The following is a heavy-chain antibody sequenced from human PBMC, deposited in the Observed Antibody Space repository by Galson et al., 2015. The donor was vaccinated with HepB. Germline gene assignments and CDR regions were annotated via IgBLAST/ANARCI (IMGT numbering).Heavy chain of an antibody. CDR1: GFTFSNYW. J-gene: IGHJ4*02. D-gene: IGHD1-1*01. Sequence: SLRLSCAASGFTFSNYWMSWVRQAPGKGLEWVSYISSSGSTIYYADSVKGRFTISRDNAKNSLYLQMNSLRAEDTAVYYCAREEPGYVGYFDYWGQGTLVTVSS. CDR3: AREEPGYVGYFDY. V-gene: IGHV3-11*01. CDR2: ISSSGSTI.